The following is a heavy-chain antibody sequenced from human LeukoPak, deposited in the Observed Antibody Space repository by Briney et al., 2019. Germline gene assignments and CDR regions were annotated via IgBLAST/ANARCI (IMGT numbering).Heavy chain of an antibody. CDR1: RFTVSSTY. D-gene: IGHD3-3*02. J-gene: IGHJ4*02. CDR2: LYSSGIT. V-gene: IGHV3-53*01. Sequence: PGGSLRLSCAPSRFTVSSTYVSWVRQAPGQGLEWVSLLYSSGITFYAESVQGRFTISRDNSKNTLYLQMNSLRAEDTAIYYCARDSSSFPNYFDFWGQGTLVTVSS. CDR3: ARDSSSFPNYFDF.